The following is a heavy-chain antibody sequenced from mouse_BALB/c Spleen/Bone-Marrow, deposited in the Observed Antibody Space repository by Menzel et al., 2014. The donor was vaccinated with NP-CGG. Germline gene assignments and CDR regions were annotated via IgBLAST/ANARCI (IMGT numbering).Heavy chain of an antibody. D-gene: IGHD2-3*01. CDR3: ARHDNDGYYLAY. CDR1: GFSLTSYG. CDR2: IWSDGST. Sequence: VQLQQSGPGLVAPSQTLSITCTISGFSLTSYGVHWVRQPPGKGLGWLVVIWSDGSTTYNSALKSRLSISKDNSKSQVFLKMNSLQTDDTAMYYCARHDNDGYYLAYWGQGTLATVSA. V-gene: IGHV2-6-1*01. J-gene: IGHJ3*01.